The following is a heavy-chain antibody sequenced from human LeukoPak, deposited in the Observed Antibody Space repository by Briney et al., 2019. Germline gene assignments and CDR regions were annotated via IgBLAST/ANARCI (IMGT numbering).Heavy chain of an antibody. CDR3: ARGSPYYYHGVEGAFDI. V-gene: IGHV4-39*07. D-gene: IGHD3-22*01. Sequence: SETLSLTCTVSGGSISSSSYYWGWIRQPPGKGLEWIGSIYYSGSTNYNPSLKSRVTISVDTSKNQFSLKLSSVTAADTAVYYCARGSPYYYHGVEGAFDIWGQGTMVTVSS. CDR2: IYYSGST. CDR1: GGSISSSSYY. J-gene: IGHJ3*02.